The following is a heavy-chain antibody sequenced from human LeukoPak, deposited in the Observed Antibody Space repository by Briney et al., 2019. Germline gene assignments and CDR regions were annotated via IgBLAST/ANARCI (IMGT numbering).Heavy chain of an antibody. CDR3: AKPIAAADYYFDY. Sequence: GGSLRLSCAASGFTFSSYGMHWVRQAPGKGLEWVAVISYDGSNKYYADFVKGRFTISRDNSKNTLYLQMNSLRAEDTAVYYCAKPIAAADYYFDYWGQGTLVTVSS. CDR2: ISYDGSNK. D-gene: IGHD6-13*01. CDR1: GFTFSSYG. J-gene: IGHJ4*02. V-gene: IGHV3-30*18.